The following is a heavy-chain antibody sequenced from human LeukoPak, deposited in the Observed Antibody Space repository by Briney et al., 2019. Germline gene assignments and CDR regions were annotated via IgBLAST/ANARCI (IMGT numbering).Heavy chain of an antibody. D-gene: IGHD1-26*01. CDR1: GYTFSGYY. V-gene: IGHV1-2*02. Sequence: GASVKVSCKASGYTFSGYYLHWVRQAPGQGLERMGWINPNSGGTYSVQNFQGRVTMTRDTSITTAYMELSRLKSDDTAVYYCARGGYSGTEKPNDYWGQGTLVTVSS. CDR3: ARGGYSGTEKPNDY. CDR2: INPNSGGT. J-gene: IGHJ4*02.